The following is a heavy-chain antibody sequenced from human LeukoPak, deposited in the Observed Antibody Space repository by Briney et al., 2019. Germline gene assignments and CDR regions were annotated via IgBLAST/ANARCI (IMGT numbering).Heavy chain of an antibody. CDR3: ARVKSHYYDTSDKDAFDI. CDR1: GYTFTTYG. V-gene: IGHV1-46*01. D-gene: IGHD3-22*01. CDR2: INPRGGST. J-gene: IGHJ3*02. Sequence: ASVRVSCKASGYTFTTYGMSWVRQAPGQGLEWMGIINPRGGSTSYTQKFQGRVTMTRDTSTSTVYMELSSLRSEDTAVYYCARVKSHYYDTSDKDAFDIWGQGTMVTVSS.